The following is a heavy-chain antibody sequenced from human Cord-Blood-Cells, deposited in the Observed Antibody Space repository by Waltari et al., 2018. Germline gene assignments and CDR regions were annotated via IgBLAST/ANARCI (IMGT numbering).Heavy chain of an antibody. D-gene: IGHD4-17*01. CDR1: GGSISSYY. J-gene: IGHJ6*02. CDR2: IYYSGST. CDR3: ARGNNVGDYYYYYGMDV. Sequence: QVQLQESGPGLVKPSETLSLTCTVSGGSISSYYWSWIRQPPGKGLEWIGYIYYSGSTNYNPSLKSRVTISVDTSKNQFSLKLSSVTAADTAVYYCARGNNVGDYYYYYGMDVWGQGTTVTVSS. V-gene: IGHV4-59*01.